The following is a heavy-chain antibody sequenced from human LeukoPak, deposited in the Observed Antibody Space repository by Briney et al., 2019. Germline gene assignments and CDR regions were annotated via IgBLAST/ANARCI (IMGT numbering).Heavy chain of an antibody. V-gene: IGHV4-39*07. Sequence: PSETLSLTCTVSGGSISSSSYYWGWIRQPPGKGLEWIGSIYYSGSTYYNPSLKSRVTISVDTSKNQFSLKLSSVTAADTAVYYCARGDVGAVDYWGQGTLVTVSS. J-gene: IGHJ4*02. D-gene: IGHD1-26*01. CDR2: IYYSGST. CDR1: GGSISSSSYY. CDR3: ARGDVGAVDY.